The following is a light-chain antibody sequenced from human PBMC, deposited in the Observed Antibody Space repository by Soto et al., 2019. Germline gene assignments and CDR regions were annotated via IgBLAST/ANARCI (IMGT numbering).Light chain of an antibody. J-gene: IGKJ1*01. Sequence: EIVLTQSPGTLSLSPGERATLSCRASQSVSNSYLAWYRQKPGQAPRLLIYGASSRATGIPDRFSGSGSGTDFTLTISRLEPEDFAVYYCQQYGSSPRTFGQGIKVEIK. CDR1: QSVSNSY. CDR2: GAS. CDR3: QQYGSSPRT. V-gene: IGKV3-20*01.